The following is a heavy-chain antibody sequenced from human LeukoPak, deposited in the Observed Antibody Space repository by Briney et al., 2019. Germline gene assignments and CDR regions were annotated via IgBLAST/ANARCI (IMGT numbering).Heavy chain of an antibody. CDR1: GGSFSGYY. J-gene: IGHJ3*02. CDR3: ARDSAAAGGYYGPVDI. Sequence: NPSETLSLTCAVYGGSFSGYYWSWIRQPPGKGLEWIGDIFYTGSTYYNPSLKSRVTISVDTSKNQFSLKLSSVTAADTAVYYCARDSAAAGGYYGPVDIWGQGTMVTVSS. D-gene: IGHD3-3*01. CDR2: IFYTGST. V-gene: IGHV4-34*12.